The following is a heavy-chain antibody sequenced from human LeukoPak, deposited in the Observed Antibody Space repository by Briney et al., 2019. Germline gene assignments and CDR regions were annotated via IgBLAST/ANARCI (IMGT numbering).Heavy chain of an antibody. D-gene: IGHD3-3*01. J-gene: IGHJ5*02. CDR3: AKGPTPYYDFWSGWFDP. V-gene: IGHV3-23*01. CDR1: GFTFSNYS. Sequence: GGSLRLSCAASGFTFSNYSMNWVRQAPGKGLEWVSLISCSGGGTHYADSVKGRFTISRDNSKNTLYLQMNSLRAEDTAVYYCAKGPTPYYDFWSGWFDPWGQGTLVTVSS. CDR2: ISCSGGGT.